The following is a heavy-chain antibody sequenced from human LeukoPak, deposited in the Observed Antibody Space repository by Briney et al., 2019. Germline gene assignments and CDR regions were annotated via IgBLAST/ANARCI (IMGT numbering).Heavy chain of an antibody. CDR3: ARGNNWYYYGSSGYYNWFDP. CDR1: GYTFTSYY. V-gene: IGHV1-46*01. D-gene: IGHD3-22*01. CDR2: INPSGGST. Sequence: ASVKVSCKASGYTFTSYYMHWVRQAPGQGLEWMGIINPSGGSTSYAQKFQGRVTMTRDMSTSTVYMELSSLRSEDTAVYYCARGNNWYYYGSSGYYNWFDPWGQGTLVTVSS. J-gene: IGHJ5*02.